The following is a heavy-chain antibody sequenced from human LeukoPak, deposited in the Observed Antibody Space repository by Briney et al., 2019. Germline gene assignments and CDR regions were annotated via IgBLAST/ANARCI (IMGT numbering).Heavy chain of an antibody. V-gene: IGHV4-59*01. CDR2: VYYSGTT. J-gene: IGHJ4*02. D-gene: IGHD2-21*02. Sequence: SETLSLTCSVSGDSIYWSWVRQSPGKGLQWIGTVYYSGTTNYNPSLASRVTMSLDMSKSQFSLKLSSVTAADTAIYYCAVVTSHPRYFDHWGQGTLITVSS. CDR3: AVVTSHPRYFDH. CDR1: GDSIY.